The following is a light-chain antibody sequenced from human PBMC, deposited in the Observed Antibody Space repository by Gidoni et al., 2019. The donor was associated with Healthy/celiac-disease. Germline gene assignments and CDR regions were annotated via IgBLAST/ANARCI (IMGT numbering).Light chain of an antibody. CDR2: KDS. CDR3: QSADSSGTYPVV. Sequence: SYELTQPPSVSLSQGQTARITCSGDALPKQYAYWYKQKPGQAPVLVIYKDSERPSGIPERFSGSSSGTTVTLTISGVQAEDEADYYCQSADSSGTYPVVFGGGTKLTVL. CDR1: ALPKQY. J-gene: IGLJ2*01. V-gene: IGLV3-25*03.